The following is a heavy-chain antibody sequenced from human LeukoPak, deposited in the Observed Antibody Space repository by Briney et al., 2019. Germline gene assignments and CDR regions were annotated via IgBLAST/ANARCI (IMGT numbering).Heavy chain of an antibody. Sequence: GGSLRLSCAASGFAVSSNYMSWVRQAPGKGLEWVSVIYSGGSAYYADSVKGRFTISRDSSKNTLYLQMNSLRVEDTAVYYCARETGTTRGDAFEIWGQGTRVTVSS. CDR2: IYSGGSA. CDR3: ARETGTTRGDAFEI. CDR1: GFAVSSNY. J-gene: IGHJ3*02. V-gene: IGHV3-53*01. D-gene: IGHD1-7*01.